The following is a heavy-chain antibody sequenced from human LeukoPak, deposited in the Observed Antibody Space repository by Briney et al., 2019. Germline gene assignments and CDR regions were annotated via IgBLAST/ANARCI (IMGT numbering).Heavy chain of an antibody. D-gene: IGHD3-10*01. V-gene: IGHV3-23*01. CDR2: ISGSGGST. CDR3: AKDPIPLLWFGESFDL. CDR1: GFTFSSYA. Sequence: PGGSLRLSCAASGFTFSSYAMSRVRQAPGKGLEWVSAISGSGGSTYYADSVKGRFTISRDNSKNTLYLQMNSLRAEDTAVYYCAKDPIPLLWFGESFDLWGRGTLVTVSS. J-gene: IGHJ2*01.